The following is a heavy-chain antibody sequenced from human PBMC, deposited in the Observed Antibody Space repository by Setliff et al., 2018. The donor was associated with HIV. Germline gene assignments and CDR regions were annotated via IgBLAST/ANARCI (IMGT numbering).Heavy chain of an antibody. CDR1: GDSIDSRSYY. Sequence: SETLSLTCAVSGDSIDSRSYYWGWIRQPPGKGLEWIGYFYYSGNSNYNPSLKSRVTILVDASRQQFSLRLRSVTAADTAVYYCVGPFFGPGGHYHDVDVWGPGTTVTVSS. V-gene: IGHV4-39*07. D-gene: IGHD3-3*01. CDR2: FYYSGNS. J-gene: IGHJ6*02. CDR3: VGPFFGPGGHYHDVDV.